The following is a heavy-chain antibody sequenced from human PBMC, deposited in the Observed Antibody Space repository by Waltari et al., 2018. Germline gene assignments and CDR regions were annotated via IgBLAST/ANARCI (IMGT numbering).Heavy chain of an antibody. CDR1: GYSFTDYY. J-gene: IGHJ3*02. V-gene: IGHV1-2*02. CDR2: INPKNGVR. Sequence: QVQLVQSGAEVKKPGASVKVSCKASGYSFTDYYIHWVRQAPGQGLEWMWWINPKNGVRKFTQKFQGRVTMTRYTTISTAYMELSSLRSDDTAVYYCARVLMNDAFDIWGPGTMVTVSS. CDR3: ARVLMNDAFDI.